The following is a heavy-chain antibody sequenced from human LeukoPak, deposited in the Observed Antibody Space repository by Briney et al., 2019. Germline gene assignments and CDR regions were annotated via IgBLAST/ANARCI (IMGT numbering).Heavy chain of an antibody. CDR1: GFTLSSYS. CDR3: ARGPGWFDP. V-gene: IGHV3-48*02. CDR2: ISISSDTI. Sequence: GGSLRLSCAASGFTLSSYSMNGVRQAPGKGLEWVSYISISSDTIYYADSVKGRFTISRDNAKNSLYLQMNSLRDDDTAVYYCARGPGWFDPWGQGTLVTVSS. J-gene: IGHJ5*02.